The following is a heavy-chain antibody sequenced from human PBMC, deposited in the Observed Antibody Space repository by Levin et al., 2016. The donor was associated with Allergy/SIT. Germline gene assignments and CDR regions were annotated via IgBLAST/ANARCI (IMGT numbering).Heavy chain of an antibody. J-gene: IGHJ4*02. CDR2: VWYAGSHK. CDR3: AKQEDGSAQLTGWYFDY. V-gene: IGHV3-33*06. CDR1: GFSLTDYA. D-gene: IGHD3-22*01. Sequence: GESLKISCEASGFSLTDYALHWVRQSPGKGLEWVAVVWYAGSHKFYADSVKGRFTISRDNSKDTLYLQMNSLRAEDTAVYYCAKQEDGSAQLTGWYFDYWGQGILVTVSS.